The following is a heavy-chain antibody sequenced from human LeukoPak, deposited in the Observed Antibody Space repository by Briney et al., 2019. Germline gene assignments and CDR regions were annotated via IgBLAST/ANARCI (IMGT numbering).Heavy chain of an antibody. Sequence: PGGSLRLSCAASGFSFSTADMHWVRQAPGKGLEWVAFLRSGGNDKYYAGSVKGRFTISRDNSKNTLFLQMNSLRAEDTAVYHCAKDLFGSGSYEYWGQGTLVTVSS. D-gene: IGHD3-10*01. CDR3: AKDLFGSGSYEY. CDR1: GFSFSTAD. V-gene: IGHV3-30*02. J-gene: IGHJ4*02. CDR2: LRSGGNDK.